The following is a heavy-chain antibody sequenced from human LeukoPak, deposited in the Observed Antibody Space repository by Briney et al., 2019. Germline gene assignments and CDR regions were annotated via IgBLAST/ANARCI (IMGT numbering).Heavy chain of an antibody. CDR3: AKDWRYCSGGSCYFDY. CDR1: GFTFCSYA. V-gene: IGHV3-23*01. D-gene: IGHD2-15*01. J-gene: IGHJ4*02. Sequence: GGSVRLSCAASGFTFCSYAMRWVRPARGKGVEWVSAISGSGGSTYYGDSVKGRFTISKDNSKNTLYLQMNSLRAEDTAVYYCAKDWRYCSGGSCYFDYWGQGTLVTVSS. CDR2: ISGSGGST.